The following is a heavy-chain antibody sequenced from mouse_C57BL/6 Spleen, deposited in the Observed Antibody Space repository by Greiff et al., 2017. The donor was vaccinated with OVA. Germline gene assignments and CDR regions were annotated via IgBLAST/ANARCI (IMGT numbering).Heavy chain of an antibody. Sequence: EVQLVESEGGLVQPGSSMKLSCTASGFTFSDYYMAWVRQVPEKGLEWVANINYDGSSTYYLDSLKSRFIISRDNAKNILYLQMSSLKSEDTATYYCAREREERYAMDYWGQGTSVTVSS. J-gene: IGHJ4*01. CDR2: INYDGSST. CDR3: AREREERYAMDY. CDR1: GFTFSDYY. V-gene: IGHV5-16*01.